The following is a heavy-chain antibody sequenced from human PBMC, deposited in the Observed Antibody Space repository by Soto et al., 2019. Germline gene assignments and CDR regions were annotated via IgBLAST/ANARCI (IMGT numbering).Heavy chain of an antibody. V-gene: IGHV1-46*01. CDR3: ARAGYDFWSGYSNWFDP. CDR1: GYTFTSYY. D-gene: IGHD3-3*01. CDR2: INPSGGST. J-gene: IGHJ5*02. Sequence: GSVKVCFKASGYTFTSYYMHWVRRAPGQGLEWMGIINPSGGSTSYAQKFQGRVTMTRDTSTSTVYMELRSLRSEDTAVYYCARAGYDFWSGYSNWFDPWGQGTMVTVSS.